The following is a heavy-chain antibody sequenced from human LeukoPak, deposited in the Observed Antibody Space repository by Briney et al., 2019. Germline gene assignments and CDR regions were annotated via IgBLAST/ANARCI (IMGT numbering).Heavy chain of an antibody. J-gene: IGHJ3*02. V-gene: IGHV4-61*01. CDR1: DGSVSSGSYY. CDR3: ARDLYYDSSGYRYAFDI. CDR2: IYYSGST. D-gene: IGHD3-22*01. Sequence: PSETLSLICTVSDGSVSSGSYYWSWIRQPPGKGLEWIGYIYYSGSTNYNPSLKSRVTISVDTSKNQFSLKLSSVTAADTAVYYCARDLYYDSSGYRYAFDIWGQGTMVTVSS.